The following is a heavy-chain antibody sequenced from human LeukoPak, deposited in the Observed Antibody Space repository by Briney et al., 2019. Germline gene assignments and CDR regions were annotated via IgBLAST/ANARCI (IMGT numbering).Heavy chain of an antibody. CDR1: GFTFSSYS. CDR3: ARDRVWDYGDYGY. V-gene: IGHV3-21*01. D-gene: IGHD4-17*01. Sequence: GGSLRLSCAASGFTFSSYSMNWVRQAPGTGLEWVSSISSSSSYIYYADSVKGRFTISRDNAKNSLYLQMNSLRAEDTAVYYCARDRVWDYGDYGYWGQGTLVTVSS. J-gene: IGHJ4*02. CDR2: ISSSSSYI.